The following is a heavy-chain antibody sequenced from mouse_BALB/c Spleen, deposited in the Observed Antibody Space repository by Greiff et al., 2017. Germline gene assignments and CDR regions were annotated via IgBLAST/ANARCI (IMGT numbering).Heavy chain of an antibody. Sequence: VQLQQSGPELVKPGASVKISCKASGYAFSSSWMNWVKQRPGQGLEWIGRIYPGDGDTNYNGKFKGKATLTADKSSSTAYMQLSSLTSVDSAVYFCARRGVYYDYDGTMDDWGQGTTLTVSS. J-gene: IGHJ2*01. CDR3: ARRGVYYDYDGTMDD. V-gene: IGHV1-82*01. CDR1: GYAFSSSW. D-gene: IGHD2-4*01. CDR2: IYPGDGDT.